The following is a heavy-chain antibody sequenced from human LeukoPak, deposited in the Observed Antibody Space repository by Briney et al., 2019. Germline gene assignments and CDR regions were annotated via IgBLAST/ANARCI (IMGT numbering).Heavy chain of an antibody. CDR1: GGSFYGYY. CDR2: INRGGST. D-gene: IGHD2-2*01. J-gene: IGHJ3*02. CDR3: ARGGGAATAANRDAFDI. Sequence: SETLSLTCAVYGGSFYGYYWTWIRQPPGKGLEWIREINRGGSTNYNPSLDSRVTMSVDTSKNQFSLRLTSVTAADTAVYYCARGGGAATAANRDAFDIWGQGTMVTVSS. V-gene: IGHV4-34*01.